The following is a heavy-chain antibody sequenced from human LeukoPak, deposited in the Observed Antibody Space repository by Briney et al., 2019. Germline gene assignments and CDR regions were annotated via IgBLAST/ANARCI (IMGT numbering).Heavy chain of an antibody. V-gene: IGHV1-2*02. D-gene: IGHD1-26*01. J-gene: IGHJ4*02. CDR1: GYTFTDYF. CDR3: ARARGSYSFDY. Sequence: GASVKVSCKASGYTFTDYFMHWVRQAPGQGLEWMGWINPNSGGTNYAQKFQGRVTMTRDTSISTAYMELNRLKSDDTAVYYCARARGSYSFDYWGQGTLVTVSS. CDR2: INPNSGGT.